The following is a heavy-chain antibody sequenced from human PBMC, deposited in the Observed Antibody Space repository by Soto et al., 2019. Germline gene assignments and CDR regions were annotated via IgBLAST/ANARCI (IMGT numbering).Heavy chain of an antibody. CDR2: IIPILGSA. CDR3: ASRERVDAFDI. J-gene: IGHJ3*02. CDR1: GGTFGSYA. V-gene: IGHV1-69*01. Sequence: QVQLVQSGAEVKKPGSSVKVSCRASGGTFGSYAISWVRRAPDQGLEWMGGIIPILGSANYAQKFQDRVTITADESTTTTYMELSSLRSEDAAVYYCASRERVDAFDIWGQGTMVTVSS. D-gene: IGHD1-26*01.